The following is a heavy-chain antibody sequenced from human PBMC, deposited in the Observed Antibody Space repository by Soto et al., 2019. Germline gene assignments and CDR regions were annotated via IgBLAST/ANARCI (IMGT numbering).Heavy chain of an antibody. D-gene: IGHD6-6*01. CDR1: GVTFSSFS. J-gene: IGHJ6*03. CDR2: ILSSGGSI. V-gene: IGHV3-21*01. CDR3: VRDSGKQLVRRGFYYYYMDV. Sequence: EVQLVESGGGLVKPGGSLRLSCAASGVTFSSFSFNWVRQAPGKGLEWVSFILSSGGSIYYAASVKGRFTISRDNAKNSLYLQMNSLKDEDTAVYYCVRDSGKQLVRRGFYYYYMDVWGKGTTVTVSS.